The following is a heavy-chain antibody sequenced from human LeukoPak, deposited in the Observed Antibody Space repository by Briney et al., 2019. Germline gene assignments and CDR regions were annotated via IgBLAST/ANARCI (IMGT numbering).Heavy chain of an antibody. J-gene: IGHJ4*02. CDR2: INQDGSET. D-gene: IGHD3-16*01. CDR3: ARDARGGTYGLE. CDR1: GFTFTNSS. V-gene: IGHV3-7*01. Sequence: GGSLGLSRVASGFTFTNSSMKWVRQAPGKRLEWVASINQDGSETFFEDSVRGRFTISRDNAKKSLHLQMNSQRVEDTGVYYCARDARGGTYGLEWGQGTLVTVSS.